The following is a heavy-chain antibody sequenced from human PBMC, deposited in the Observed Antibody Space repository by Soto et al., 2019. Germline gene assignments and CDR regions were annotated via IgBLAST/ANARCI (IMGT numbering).Heavy chain of an antibody. J-gene: IGHJ5*02. CDR3: AADPPLGYCTSTRCQMNWFDP. Sequence: ASVKVSCKASGFTFSTTAVQWVRQARGQRLEWIGWIVVGSGNTNYAQKFRERATLSRDMSTSTVYMELSSLRSEDTAVYYCAADPPLGYCTSTRCQMNWFDPWGQGTLVTVS. CDR2: IVVGSGNT. V-gene: IGHV1-58*01. CDR1: GFTFSTTA. D-gene: IGHD2-2*01.